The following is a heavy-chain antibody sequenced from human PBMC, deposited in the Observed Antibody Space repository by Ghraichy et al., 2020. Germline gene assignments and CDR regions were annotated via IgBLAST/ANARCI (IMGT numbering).Heavy chain of an antibody. CDR2: IGGNGAT. D-gene: IGHD2-2*01. CDR3: AKGPQGPASCCYAAES. V-gene: IGHV3-23*01. J-gene: IGHJ5*02. CDR1: GFIFKNYV. Sequence: GGSLRLSCVASGFIFKNYVMGWVRQAQRKGLEWVAAIGGNGATYYADSVKGQFSISRDDSKNTLYLQMNSLGSEDTAIYYCAKGPQGPASCCYAAESWGKGTQVHVFS.